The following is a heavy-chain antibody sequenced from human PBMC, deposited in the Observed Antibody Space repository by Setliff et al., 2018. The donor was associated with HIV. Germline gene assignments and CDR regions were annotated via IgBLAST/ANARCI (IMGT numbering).Heavy chain of an antibody. Sequence: SETLSLTCAVSGGTFSLHYYTWIRQSPLRGLEWIADIAYSGTTMYTNYNPSLESRVIISEDTSRDQFFLKLTSVTADDTGIYYCARGPPFAYWGQGLLVTVSS. V-gene: IGHV4-34*01. CDR1: GGTFSLHY. J-gene: IGHJ4*02. CDR3: ARGPPFAY. CDR2: IAYSGTT.